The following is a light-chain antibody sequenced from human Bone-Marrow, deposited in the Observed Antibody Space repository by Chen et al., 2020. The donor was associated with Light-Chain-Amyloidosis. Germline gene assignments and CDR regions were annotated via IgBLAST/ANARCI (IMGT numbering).Light chain of an antibody. Sequence: QSVLTQPPSASGTPGQSVTISCSGSRSNIGSNFVSWYPQLPGMAPKLLIYRNERRPSGVPDRFSGSRSGTSASLAISGLRSEDEADYYCASWDDSLSGLLFGGGTKLTVL. CDR3: ASWDDSLSGLL. J-gene: IGLJ2*01. CDR1: RSNIGSNF. V-gene: IGLV1-47*01. CDR2: RNE.